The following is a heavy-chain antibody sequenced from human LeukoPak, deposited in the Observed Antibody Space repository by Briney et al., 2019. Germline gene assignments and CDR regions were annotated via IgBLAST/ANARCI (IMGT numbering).Heavy chain of an antibody. Sequence: PGGSLRLSCAASGLTFSSYSMHWVRKAPGKGLEWVAVIWYDGSNKYYADSVKGRCTISRDNSKNTLYLRMNSLRAEDTAVCYCARGYSSGLHFDYWGQGTLVTVSS. D-gene: IGHD6-19*01. CDR3: ARGYSSGLHFDY. V-gene: IGHV3-33*08. CDR2: IWYDGSNK. CDR1: GLTFSSYS. J-gene: IGHJ4*02.